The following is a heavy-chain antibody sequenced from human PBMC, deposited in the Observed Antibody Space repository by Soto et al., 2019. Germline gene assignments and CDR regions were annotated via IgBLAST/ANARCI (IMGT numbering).Heavy chain of an antibody. CDR1: GFTFSSYG. CDR3: AKDYGSSTMIVVVSYYFDY. D-gene: IGHD3-22*01. CDR2: ISYDGSNK. V-gene: IGHV3-30*18. J-gene: IGHJ4*02. Sequence: PGGSLRLSCAASGFTFSSYGMHWVRQAPGKGLEWVAVISYDGSNKFYADSVKGRFTISRDNSKNTLYLQMNSLRAEDTAVYYCAKDYGSSTMIVVVSYYFDYWGQGTLVTVSS.